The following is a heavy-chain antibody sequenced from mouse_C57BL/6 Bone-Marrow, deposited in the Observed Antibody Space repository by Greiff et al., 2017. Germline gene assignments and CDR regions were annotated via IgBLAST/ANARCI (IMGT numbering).Heavy chain of an antibody. CDR2: GQGLEWIG. CDR1: YTFSRRVH. CDR3: SEDSAVYDCAWGGDYDAWLAD. Sequence: VQLQQSGPELARPWASVKISCPAFYTFSRRVHFAFRDTNSWMQWVKQRPGQGLEWIGAIYPGIGVPSYNQKFTGTPTLTAAHSLSTAYTQLSSLTSEDSAVYDCAWGGDYDAWLADWGQGTLGTGSA. J-gene: IGHJ3*01. V-gene: IGHV1-87*01. D-gene: IGHD2-4*01.